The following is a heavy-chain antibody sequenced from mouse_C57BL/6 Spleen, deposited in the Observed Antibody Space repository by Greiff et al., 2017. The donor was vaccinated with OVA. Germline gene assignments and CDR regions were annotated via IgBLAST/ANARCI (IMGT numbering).Heavy chain of an antibody. J-gene: IGHJ1*03. CDR3: ARKEAYYSNGYFDV. V-gene: IGHV1-69*01. Sequence: QVQLQQPGAELVMPGASVKLSCKASGYTFTSYWMHWVKQRPGQGLEWIGEIDPSDSYTNYNQKFKGKSTLTVDKSSSTAYMQLSSLTSEDSAVYYCARKEAYYSNGYFDVWGTGTTVTVSS. CDR2: IDPSDSYT. D-gene: IGHD2-5*01. CDR1: GYTFTSYW.